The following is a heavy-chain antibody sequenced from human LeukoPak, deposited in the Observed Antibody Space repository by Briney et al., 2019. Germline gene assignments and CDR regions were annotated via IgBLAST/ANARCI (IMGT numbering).Heavy chain of an antibody. Sequence: SETLSLTCAVYGGSFSGYYWSWFRQPPGKGLEWIGEIHHSGSTNYNPSLKSRVTISLDTSVNQFSLKLSSVTAADTAVYYCARAARLGDFGSGSSHSPGYDYWGQGTLVTVSS. D-gene: IGHD3-10*01. CDR3: ARAARLGDFGSGSSHSPGYDY. CDR1: GGSFSGYY. J-gene: IGHJ4*02. V-gene: IGHV4-34*01. CDR2: IHHSGST.